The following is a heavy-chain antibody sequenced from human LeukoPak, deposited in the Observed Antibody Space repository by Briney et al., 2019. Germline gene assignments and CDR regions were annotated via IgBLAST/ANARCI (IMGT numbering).Heavy chain of an antibody. Sequence: SETLSLTCTVSGYSISSGYYWGWIRQPPGKGLEWIGSIYHSGSTYYNPSLKSRDTISVDTSKNQFSLKLSSVTAADTAVYYCARDRIAARPDAFDIWGQGTMVTVSS. J-gene: IGHJ3*02. CDR1: GYSISSGYY. CDR2: IYHSGST. V-gene: IGHV4-38-2*02. CDR3: ARDRIAARPDAFDI. D-gene: IGHD6-6*01.